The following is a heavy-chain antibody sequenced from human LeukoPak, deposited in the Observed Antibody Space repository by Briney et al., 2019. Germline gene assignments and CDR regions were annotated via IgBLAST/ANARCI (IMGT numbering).Heavy chain of an antibody. CDR1: GCTFSSYR. Sequence: PGGSLRLSCAASGCTFSSYRMHWVRQAPGKGLGWVSRINSDWSSTSYADSVKGRFTISRDNAKNKLYLQMNSLRAEDTAVYYCARDWCSGSSPFDYWGQGTLVTVSS. CDR2: INSDWSST. CDR3: ARDWCSGSSPFDY. D-gene: IGHD1-26*01. J-gene: IGHJ4*02. V-gene: IGHV3-74*01.